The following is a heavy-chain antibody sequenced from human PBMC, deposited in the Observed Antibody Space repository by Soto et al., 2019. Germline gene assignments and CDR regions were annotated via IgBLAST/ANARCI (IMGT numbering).Heavy chain of an antibody. Sequence: GGSLRLSCAASGFTFSSYDMHWVRQATGKGLEWVSAIGTAGDTYYPGSVKGRFTISRENAKNYLYLQMNSLRAGDTDVYYCARANKFRENGSGSYYYYGMDVWGQGTTVTVSS. D-gene: IGHD3-10*01. CDR2: IGTAGDT. J-gene: IGHJ6*02. CDR3: ARANKFRENGSGSYYYYGMDV. V-gene: IGHV3-13*01. CDR1: GFTFSSYD.